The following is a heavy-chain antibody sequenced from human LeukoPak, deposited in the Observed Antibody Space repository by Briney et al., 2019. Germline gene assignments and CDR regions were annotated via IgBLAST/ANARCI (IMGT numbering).Heavy chain of an antibody. D-gene: IGHD2-2*01. J-gene: IGHJ4*02. V-gene: IGHV3-30-3*01. Sequence: LRLSCAASGFTFSSYAMHWVRQAPGKGLEWVAVISYDGSNKYYADSVKGRFTISRDNSKNTLYLRMNSLRAEDTAVYYCARVNCSSTSCAPLGYWGQGTLVTVSS. CDR3: ARVNCSSTSCAPLGY. CDR2: ISYDGSNK. CDR1: GFTFSSYA.